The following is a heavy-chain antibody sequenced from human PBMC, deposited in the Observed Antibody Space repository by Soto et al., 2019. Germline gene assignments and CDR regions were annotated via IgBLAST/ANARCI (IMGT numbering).Heavy chain of an antibody. Sequence: SETLSLTCAVSGYSISSSNWWSWVRQPPGKGLEWIGEIYHSGSTNYNPSLKSRVTISVDKSKNQFSLNLSSVTAADTAVYYCARDHYDSSGYNSDVWGQGTTVTVSS. CDR3: ARDHYDSSGYNSDV. J-gene: IGHJ6*02. V-gene: IGHV4-4*02. CDR2: IYHSGST. CDR1: GYSISSSNW. D-gene: IGHD3-22*01.